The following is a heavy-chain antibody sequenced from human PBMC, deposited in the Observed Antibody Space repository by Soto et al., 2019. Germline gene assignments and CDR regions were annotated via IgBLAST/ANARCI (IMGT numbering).Heavy chain of an antibody. CDR1: GGTFSSYT. CDR2: IIPILGIA. V-gene: IGHV1-69*02. D-gene: IGHD6-6*01. Sequence: SVKVSCKASGGTFSSYTINWVRQAPGQGFEWMGRIIPILGIANYAQKFQGRVTITADKSTSTAYMELSSLRSEDTAVYYCARAHEYSSSSDTFYFDYWGQGTLVTVSS. J-gene: IGHJ4*02. CDR3: ARAHEYSSSSDTFYFDY.